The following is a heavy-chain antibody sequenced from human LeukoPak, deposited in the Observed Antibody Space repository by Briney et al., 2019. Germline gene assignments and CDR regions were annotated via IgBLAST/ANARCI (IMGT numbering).Heavy chain of an antibody. Sequence: GGSLRLSCAASGFTFSSYAMNWVRQAPGKGLEWVSAISGSGGSTYYADSVKGRFTISRANSKNTLYLQMNSLRAEDSALYYCARGGRGSAAVVAPRSFDIWGQGTMVTDSS. V-gene: IGHV3-23*01. D-gene: IGHD3-22*01. CDR1: GFTFSSYA. CDR3: ARGGRGSAAVVAPRSFDI. CDR2: ISGSGGST. J-gene: IGHJ3*02.